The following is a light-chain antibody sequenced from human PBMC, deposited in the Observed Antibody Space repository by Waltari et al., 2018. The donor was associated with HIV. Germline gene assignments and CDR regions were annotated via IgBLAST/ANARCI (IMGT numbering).Light chain of an antibody. CDR1: QRVLTY. CDR2: DVS. V-gene: IGKV3-11*01. J-gene: IGKJ2*01. CDR3: QQRYDWPPYT. Sequence: EIVLTQSPGTLSLSPGERATLSCRASQRVLTYIAWFQQKPGQAPRLLMYDVSNRAPGVPARFSGSGSGTDFTLTISSLEPEDFAVYYCQQRYDWPPYTFGQGTRLEIK.